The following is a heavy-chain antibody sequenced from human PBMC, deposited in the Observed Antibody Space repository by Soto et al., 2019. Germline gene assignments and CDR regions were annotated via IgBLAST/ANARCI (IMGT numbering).Heavy chain of an antibody. CDR1: GFTFSSYG. CDR3: ARLGYTEYGMDV. D-gene: IGHD6-13*01. J-gene: IGHJ6*02. Sequence: GGSLRLSCAASGFTFSSYGMHWVRQAPGKGLEWVAVIWYDGSNKYYADSVKGRFTISRDNSKNTLYLQMNSLRAEDTAVYYCARLGYTEYGMDVWGQGTTVTVSS. CDR2: IWYDGSNK. V-gene: IGHV3-33*01.